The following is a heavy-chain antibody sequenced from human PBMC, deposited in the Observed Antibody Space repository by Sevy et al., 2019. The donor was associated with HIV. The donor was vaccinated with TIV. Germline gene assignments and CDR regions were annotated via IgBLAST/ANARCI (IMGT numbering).Heavy chain of an antibody. CDR2: IHHSGRI. Sequence: SETLSLTCAVSGGSISSDNWWSWVRQPPGKGLEWIGEIHHSGRINYNPSLESRVTMSVGKSNNHFSLKLSSVTAADTAVYYCARDLVSREYSSSYPHYWGQGTLVTVSS. D-gene: IGHD6-6*01. J-gene: IGHJ4*02. CDR3: ARDLVSREYSSSYPHY. CDR1: GGSISSDNW. V-gene: IGHV4-4*02.